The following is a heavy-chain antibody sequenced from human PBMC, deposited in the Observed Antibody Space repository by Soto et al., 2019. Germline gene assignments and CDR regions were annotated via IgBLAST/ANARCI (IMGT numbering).Heavy chain of an antibody. Sequence: PSETLSLSCAVSGGSISSSSWWIWVRQPPGKGLEWIGEIYHSGGTNYNPSLKSRVTISVDKSNNEFSLKLSSVTAADTAVYYCARGGNERGYYYYYYMDVWGKGTTVTVSS. D-gene: IGHD2-15*01. CDR3: ARGGNERGYYYYYYMDV. CDR2: IYHSGGT. CDR1: GGSISSSSW. V-gene: IGHV4-4*02. J-gene: IGHJ6*03.